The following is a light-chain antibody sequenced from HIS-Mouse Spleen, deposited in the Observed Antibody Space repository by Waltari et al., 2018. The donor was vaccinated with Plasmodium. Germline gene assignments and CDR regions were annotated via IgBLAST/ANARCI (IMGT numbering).Light chain of an antibody. CDR2: DAS. V-gene: IGKV3-11*01. CDR1: QSVSSY. CDR3: QQRSNWPPLT. J-gene: IGKJ4*01. Sequence: EMGLTHSPATLSLSPGERATLSCRASQSVSSYSASYQQKPGQPPRLLIYDASNRATGIPARFSGSGSGTDFTLSISSLEPEDFAVYYCQQRSNWPPLTFGGGTKVEIK.